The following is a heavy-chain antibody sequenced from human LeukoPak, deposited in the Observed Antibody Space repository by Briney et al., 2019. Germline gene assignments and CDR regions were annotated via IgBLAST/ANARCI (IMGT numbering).Heavy chain of an antibody. J-gene: IGHJ4*02. D-gene: IGHD6-13*01. Sequence: PSETLSLTCTVSGGPVSSGSYYWSWIRQPPGKGLEWIGEINHSGSTNYNPSLKSRVTISVDTSKNQFSLKLSSVTAADTAVYYCARGRAAKQLVKWGQGTLVTVSS. CDR1: GGPVSSGSYY. CDR2: INHSGST. CDR3: ARGRAAKQLVK. V-gene: IGHV4-61*01.